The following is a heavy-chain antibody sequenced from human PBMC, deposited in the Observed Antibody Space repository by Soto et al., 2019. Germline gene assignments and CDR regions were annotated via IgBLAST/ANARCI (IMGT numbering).Heavy chain of an antibody. CDR1: GGSISSSNW. CDR3: ARAAAGGYSAYEVFDY. CDR2: IYHSGST. D-gene: IGHD5-12*01. Sequence: SETLSLTCAVSGGSISSSNWWSWVRQPPGKGLEWIGEIYHSGSTNYNPSLKSRVTISVGKSKNQFSLKLSSVTAADTAVYYCARAAAGGYSAYEVFDYWGQGTLVTVSS. J-gene: IGHJ4*02. V-gene: IGHV4-4*02.